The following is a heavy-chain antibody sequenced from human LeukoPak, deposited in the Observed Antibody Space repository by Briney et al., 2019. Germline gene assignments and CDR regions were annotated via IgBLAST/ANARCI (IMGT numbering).Heavy chain of an antibody. V-gene: IGHV3-23*01. J-gene: IGHJ4*02. CDR2: VSSGGERT. CDR3: ARGGAEWELLYGQGEFDY. Sequence: GGSLRLSCAASRFTFSSYAMNWVRQAPGKGLQWVSTVSSGGERTNYADSVKGRFTVSRDNSKNTPYLQMNSLRPEDTAVYFCARGGAEWELLYGQGEFDYWGQGTLVTVSS. D-gene: IGHD1-26*01. CDR1: RFTFSSYA.